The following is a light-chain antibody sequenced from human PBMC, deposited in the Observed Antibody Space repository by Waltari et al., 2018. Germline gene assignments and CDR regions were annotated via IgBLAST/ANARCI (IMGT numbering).Light chain of an antibody. J-gene: IGLJ6*01. CDR1: KIGTKS. Sequence: SYELTQQPSVSVAPGKTARITWGGTKIGTKSVHWYQQKPGQAPVLTIRYDSDRPSGIPERFSGSNSENTATLTVSRVEAGDEADYYCQVWDSSSDHLNVFGSGTRLTVL. CDR3: QVWDSSSDHLNV. CDR2: YDS. V-gene: IGLV3-21*04.